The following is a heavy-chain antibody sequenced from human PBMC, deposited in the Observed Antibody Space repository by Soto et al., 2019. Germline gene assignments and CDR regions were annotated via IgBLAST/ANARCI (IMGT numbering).Heavy chain of an antibody. J-gene: IGHJ6*02. D-gene: IGHD3-10*01. CDR1: GYTFTSYN. V-gene: IGHV1-46*01. CDR2: INPSGAST. Sequence: ASVEVSCKASGYTFTSYNIHWVRQARGQGLEWMGIINPSGASTSYTQKLQGRVTMTRDTSTSTVYMELSSLRSEDTAVYYCAREYYFGSGRPTDYYYYGLDVWGQGTTVTVSS. CDR3: AREYYFGSGRPTDYYYYGLDV.